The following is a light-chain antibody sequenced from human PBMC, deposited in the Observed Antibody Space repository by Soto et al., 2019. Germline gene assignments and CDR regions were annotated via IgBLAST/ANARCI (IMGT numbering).Light chain of an antibody. CDR1: QGINSY. CDR2: TAS. CDR3: QQYNSYSEP. J-gene: IGKJ1*01. Sequence: DIQMTQSPSSRPASVGGRVTITCRASQGINSYLAWYQKKPGKAHKLLIYTASTLQSGVPSRFSGSGSGTEFTLTISSRQPDDFAASYCQQYNSYSEPFGQGTKVDIK. V-gene: IGKV1-9*01.